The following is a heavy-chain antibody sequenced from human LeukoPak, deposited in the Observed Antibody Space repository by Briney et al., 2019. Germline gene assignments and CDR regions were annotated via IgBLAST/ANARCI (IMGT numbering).Heavy chain of an antibody. D-gene: IGHD3-3*01. J-gene: IGHJ4*02. CDR2: IKQDGSEK. CDR1: GFTFSSYW. Sequence: PGGSLRLSCAASGFTFSSYWMSWVRQAPGKGLEWVANIKQDGSEKYYVDSVKGRFTISRDKAKNSPYLQMNSLRAEDTAVYYCAREERAQDYDFWSGYYTARGYYFDYWGQGTLVTVSS. V-gene: IGHV3-7*01. CDR3: AREERAQDYDFWSGYYTARGYYFDY.